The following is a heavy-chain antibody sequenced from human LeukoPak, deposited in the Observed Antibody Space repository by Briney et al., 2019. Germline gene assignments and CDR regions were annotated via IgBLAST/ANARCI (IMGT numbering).Heavy chain of an antibody. CDR2: ISSSSSYI. D-gene: IGHD2-15*01. Sequence: GGSLRLSCAASGFTFSNAWMSWVRQAPGKGLEWVSSISSSSSYIYYADSVKGRFTISRDNAKNSLYLQMNSLRAEDTAVYYCARDNTYCSGSRCYDRFDYWGQGTLVAVSS. J-gene: IGHJ4*02. V-gene: IGHV3-21*01. CDR3: ARDNTYCSGSRCYDRFDY. CDR1: GFTFSNAW.